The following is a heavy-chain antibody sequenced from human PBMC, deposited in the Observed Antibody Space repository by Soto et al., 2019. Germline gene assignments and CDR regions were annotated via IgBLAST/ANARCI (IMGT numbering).Heavy chain of an antibody. J-gene: IGHJ6*02. CDR3: ARDRCGGDCLDRHGMAV. CDR1: GYTFIDFH. D-gene: IGHD2-21*02. CDR2: INPNSGGT. Sequence: ASVKVSCKASGYTFIDFHLHWVRQAPGQGLEWMGWINPNSGGTNYAQKFQGWVTMTRDTSISTAYMELSRLRSDDTAVYYCARDRCGGDCLDRHGMAVWGQGTTVTVSS. V-gene: IGHV1-2*04.